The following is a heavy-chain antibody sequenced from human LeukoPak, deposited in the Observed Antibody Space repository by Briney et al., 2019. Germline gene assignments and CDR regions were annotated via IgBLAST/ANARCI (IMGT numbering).Heavy chain of an antibody. Sequence: ASVKVSCKASGYTFTSYGISWVRRAPGQGLEWMGWISAYNGNTNYAQKLQGRVTMTTDTSTSAAYMELRSLRSDDTAVYYCARDGSPIYYYYGMDVWGQGTTVTVSS. CDR2: ISAYNGNT. D-gene: IGHD3-10*01. V-gene: IGHV1-18*01. CDR3: ARDGSPIYYYYGMDV. CDR1: GYTFTSYG. J-gene: IGHJ6*02.